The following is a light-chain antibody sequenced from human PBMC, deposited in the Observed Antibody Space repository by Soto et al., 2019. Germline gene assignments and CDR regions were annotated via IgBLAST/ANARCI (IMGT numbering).Light chain of an antibody. Sequence: EIVLTQSSGTMSLSPLERATMSCRASQSVPSDWLAWYRHKPGQAPRLLIYGASTRATGIPARFSGSGSGTEFTLTISSLQSEDFAVYYCQQYNKWWTFGQGTKVDI. J-gene: IGKJ1*01. CDR3: QQYNKWWT. V-gene: IGKV3-15*01. CDR1: QSVPSD. CDR2: GAS.